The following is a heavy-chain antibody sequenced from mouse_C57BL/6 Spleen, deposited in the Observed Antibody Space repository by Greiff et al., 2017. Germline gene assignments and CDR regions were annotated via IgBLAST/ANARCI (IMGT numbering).Heavy chain of an antibody. CDR3: APYYYGSSYGYFEG. J-gene: IGHJ1*03. Sequence: VQLQQSVAELVRPGASVKLSCTASGFNIKNTYMHWVKQRPEQGLEWIGRIDPANGNTKYAPKFQGKATITADTSSNTAYLQLSSLTSDDTDIYYCAPYYYGSSYGYFEGWGTGTTVTVAS. CDR1: GFNIKNTY. V-gene: IGHV14-3*01. D-gene: IGHD1-1*01. CDR2: IDPANGNT.